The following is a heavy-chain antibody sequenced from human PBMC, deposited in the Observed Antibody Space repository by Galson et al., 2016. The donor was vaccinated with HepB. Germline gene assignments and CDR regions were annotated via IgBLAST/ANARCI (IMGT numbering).Heavy chain of an antibody. J-gene: IGHJ4*02. Sequence: SVKVSCKVSGFSFTSYGITWVRQAPGRGLEWMGWISGYNGNANYAQKFQGRVTMTTDTSTSTAYMELRSLRSDDTAVYYCARPSRVGNSGWYVRYWGQGTLVTVSS. CDR1: GFSFTSYG. D-gene: IGHD6-19*01. V-gene: IGHV1-18*01. CDR3: ARPSRVGNSGWYVRY. CDR2: ISGYNGNA.